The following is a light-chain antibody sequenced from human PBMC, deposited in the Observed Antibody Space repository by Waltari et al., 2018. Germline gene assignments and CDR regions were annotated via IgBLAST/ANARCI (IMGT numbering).Light chain of an antibody. Sequence: QSAPTQPPSVSGSPGQSVTISCTGTSSDVGAYNYVSWNQQHPGKAPKVMIYGVSNRPSGVSDRFSGSKSGNTASLTISGLQAEDEANYYCCSYTTSSTFIFGVGTRLTVL. J-gene: IGLJ1*01. V-gene: IGLV2-14*01. CDR3: CSYTTSSTFI. CDR2: GVS. CDR1: SSDVGAYNY.